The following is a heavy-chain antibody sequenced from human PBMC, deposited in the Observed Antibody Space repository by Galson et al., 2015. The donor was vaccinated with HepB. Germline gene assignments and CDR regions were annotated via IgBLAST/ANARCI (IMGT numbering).Heavy chain of an antibody. CDR3: ARAGNCSSTSCYTAPFDY. CDR2: INPNSGGT. CDR1: GYTFTGYY. D-gene: IGHD2-2*02. J-gene: IGHJ4*02. V-gene: IGHV1-2*04. Sequence: SVKVSCKASGYTFTGYYMHWARQAPGQGLEWMGWINPNSGGTNYAQKFQGWVTMTRDTSISTAYMELSRLRSDDTAVYYCARAGNCSSTSCYTAPFDYWGQGTLVTVSS.